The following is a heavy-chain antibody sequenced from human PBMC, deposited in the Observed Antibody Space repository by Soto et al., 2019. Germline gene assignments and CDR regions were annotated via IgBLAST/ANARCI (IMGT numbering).Heavy chain of an antibody. CDR3: AKDLRRPVLMVYAPPRFDY. Sequence: EVQLLESGGGLVQPGGSLRLSCAASGFTFSSYAMSWVRQAPGKGLEWVSAISGSGRSTYYADSVKGRFTISRDNSKKPMYLQMTSLRAEDTGVYYCAKDLRRPVLMVYAPPRFDYWGQGTLVTVSS. D-gene: IGHD2-8*01. V-gene: IGHV3-23*01. CDR2: ISGSGRST. J-gene: IGHJ4*02. CDR1: GFTFSSYA.